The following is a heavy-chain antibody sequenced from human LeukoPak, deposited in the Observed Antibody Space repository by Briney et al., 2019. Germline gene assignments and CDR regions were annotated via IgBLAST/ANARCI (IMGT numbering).Heavy chain of an antibody. J-gene: IGHJ5*02. CDR3: ARDYPSSDRGQAGFDP. CDR2: MNPNSGNT. D-gene: IGHD3-10*01. CDR1: GYTFTSYD. V-gene: IGHV1-8*03. Sequence: GASVKVSCKASGYTFTSYDINWVRQATGQGLEWMGWMNPNSGNTAYAQKFQGRVTITRNTSISTAYMELSRLRSDDTAVYYCARDYPSSDRGQAGFDPWGQGTLVTVSS.